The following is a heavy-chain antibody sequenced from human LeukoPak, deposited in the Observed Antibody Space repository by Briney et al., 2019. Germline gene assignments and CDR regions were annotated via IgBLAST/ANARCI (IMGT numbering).Heavy chain of an antibody. CDR2: ISGSGGST. V-gene: IGHV3-23*01. CDR3: AKDQLAYCDGDCYLFDY. Sequence: GGSLRLSCAASGFTFSSYAMSWVRQAPGKGLEWVSAISGSGGSTYYADSVKGRFTISRDNSKNTLYLQMNSLRAEDTAVYYCAKDQLAYCDGDCYLFDYWGQGTLVTVSS. CDR1: GFTFSSYA. J-gene: IGHJ4*02. D-gene: IGHD2-21*02.